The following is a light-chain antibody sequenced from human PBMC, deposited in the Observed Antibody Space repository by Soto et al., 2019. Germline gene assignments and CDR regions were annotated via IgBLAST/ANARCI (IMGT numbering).Light chain of an antibody. J-gene: IGLJ1*01. CDR3: SSYTSSSTLAV. V-gene: IGLV2-14*01. CDR2: EVS. CDR1: SSDVGGYNY. Sequence: QSALTQPASVSGSPGQSITFSCTGTSSDVGGYNYVSWYQQHPGKAPKLMIYEVSNRPSGVSNRFSGSKSGNTASLTISGLQAEDEADYYCSSYTSSSTLAVFGTGTKVTVL.